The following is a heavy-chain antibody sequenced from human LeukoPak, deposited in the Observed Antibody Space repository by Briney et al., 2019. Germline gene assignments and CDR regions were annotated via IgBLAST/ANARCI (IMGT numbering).Heavy chain of an antibody. CDR1: GGSFSGYY. CDR3: ARAGLGYCSSTSCHIADYGDYQTFDY. V-gene: IGHV4-34*01. D-gene: IGHD2-2*01. CDR2: INYSGST. J-gene: IGHJ4*02. Sequence: SETVSLTCAVYGGSFSGYYWSWIRQPPGKGLEWIGEINYSGSTNYNPSLKSRVTISVDTSKNQFSLKLSSVTAADTAVYYCARAGLGYCSSTSCHIADYGDYQTFDYWGQGTLVTVSS.